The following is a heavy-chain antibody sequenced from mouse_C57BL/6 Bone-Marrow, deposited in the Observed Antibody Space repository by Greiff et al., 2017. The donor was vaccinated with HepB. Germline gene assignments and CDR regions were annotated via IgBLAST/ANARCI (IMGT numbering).Heavy chain of an antibody. J-gene: IGHJ3*01. CDR1: GYTFTSYW. Sequence: VQLQQPGAELVKPGASVKLSCKASGYTFTSYWMHWVKQRPGQGLEWIGMIHPNSGSTNYNEKFKSKATLTVDKSSSTAYMQLSSLTSEDSAVCYCARGIYYYGSSYGWFSYWGQGTLVTVSA. CDR2: IHPNSGST. CDR3: ARGIYYYGSSYGWFSY. V-gene: IGHV1-64*01. D-gene: IGHD1-1*01.